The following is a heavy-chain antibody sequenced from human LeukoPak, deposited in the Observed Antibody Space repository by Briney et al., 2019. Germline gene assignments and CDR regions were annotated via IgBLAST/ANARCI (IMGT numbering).Heavy chain of an antibody. Sequence: GRSLRLSCAASGFTFSSYAMHWVRQAPGKGLEWVAVIWYDGSNKYYADSVKGRFTISRDNSKNTLYLQMNSLRAEDTAVYYCARPKYYYDSSGYSHWGQGTLVTVSS. CDR2: IWYDGSNK. D-gene: IGHD3-22*01. CDR1: GFTFSSYA. CDR3: ARPKYYYDSSGYSH. J-gene: IGHJ4*02. V-gene: IGHV3-33*08.